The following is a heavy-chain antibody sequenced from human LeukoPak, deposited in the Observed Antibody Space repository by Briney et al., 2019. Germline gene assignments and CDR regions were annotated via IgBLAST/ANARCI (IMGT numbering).Heavy chain of an antibody. CDR3: ARGGTAAGHRDYFDY. V-gene: IGHV3-7*01. CDR2: IKHDGGET. D-gene: IGHD6-13*01. CDR1: GFTFSTNW. J-gene: IGHJ4*02. Sequence: GGSLRLSCVASGFTFSTNWMTWVRQAPGKGLEWVANIKHDGGETYYAESVRGRFTISRDNARNSLYLQMNSLRAEDTAVYYCARGGTAAGHRDYFDYWGQGTLVTVSS.